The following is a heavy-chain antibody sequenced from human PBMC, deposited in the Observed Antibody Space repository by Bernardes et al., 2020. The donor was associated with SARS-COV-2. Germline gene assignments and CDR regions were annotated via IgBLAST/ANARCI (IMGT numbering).Heavy chain of an antibody. D-gene: IGHD4-17*01. J-gene: IGHJ4*02. V-gene: IGHV3-23*01. CDR2: ISGSGGST. CDR3: AKAAGDYFRGPFDY. Sequence: GGSLRLSCAASGFTFSAYVMSWVRQAPGKGLEWVSGISGSGGSTYSADSVKGRFTVSRDNSKNTVYLQMNSLRAEDTAIYYCAKAAGDYFRGPFDYWGPGTLVTLYS. CDR1: GFTFSAYV.